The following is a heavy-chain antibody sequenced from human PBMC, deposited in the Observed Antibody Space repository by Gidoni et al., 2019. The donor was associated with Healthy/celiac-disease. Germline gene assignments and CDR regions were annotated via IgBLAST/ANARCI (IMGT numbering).Heavy chain of an antibody. J-gene: IGHJ4*02. D-gene: IGHD6-6*01. CDR3: ARDHSSSSSLFDY. Sequence: VPLKESGPARVKPTQPLTLTCTFSGFSPRTSGMRVSCIRQPPGKALEWLARIDWDDDKFYSTSLKTRLTISKDTSKNQVVLTMTNMDPVDTATYYCARDHSSSSSLFDYWGQGTLVTVSS. CDR2: IDWDDDK. CDR1: GFSPRTSGMR. V-gene: IGHV2-70*04.